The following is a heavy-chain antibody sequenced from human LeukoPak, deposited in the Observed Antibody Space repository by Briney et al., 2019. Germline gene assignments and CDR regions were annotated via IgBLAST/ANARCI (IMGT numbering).Heavy chain of an antibody. J-gene: IGHJ3*02. Sequence: VASVKVSCKASGGTFSSYAISWVRQAPGQGLEWMGRIIPILDIANYAQKFQGRVTITADKSTSTAYMELSSLRSEDTAVYYCARVRDGHAFDIWGQGTMVTVSS. D-gene: IGHD5-24*01. CDR1: GGTFSSYA. CDR2: IIPILDIA. CDR3: ARVRDGHAFDI. V-gene: IGHV1-69*04.